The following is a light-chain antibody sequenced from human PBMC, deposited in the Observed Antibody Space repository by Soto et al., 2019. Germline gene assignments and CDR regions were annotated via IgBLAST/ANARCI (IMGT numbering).Light chain of an antibody. CDR2: GND. V-gene: IGLV1-44*01. Sequence: QPVLTQPPSASGTPGQRVTISCSGSSSNIGINAVNWYQQVPGTAPKLLIYGNDQRPSGVADRFSGSKSGNSASLAISGLQSDDETDYYCASWDDNVNGVVFGGGNKLTVL. CDR1: SSNIGINA. CDR3: ASWDDNVNGVV. J-gene: IGLJ2*01.